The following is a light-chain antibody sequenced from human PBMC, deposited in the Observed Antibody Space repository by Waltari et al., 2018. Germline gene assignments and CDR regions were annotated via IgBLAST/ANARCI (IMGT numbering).Light chain of an antibody. Sequence: DIQMTQSPSTLSASVGDRATITCRASQSINDFLAWYQQKPGKVPKLLISKASNLNSGVPSRFSGSGSGTEFTLTISGLQPDDFATYYCQQYNHYWTFGQGTKVEIK. CDR3: QQYNHYWT. CDR1: QSINDF. J-gene: IGKJ1*01. CDR2: KAS. V-gene: IGKV1-5*03.